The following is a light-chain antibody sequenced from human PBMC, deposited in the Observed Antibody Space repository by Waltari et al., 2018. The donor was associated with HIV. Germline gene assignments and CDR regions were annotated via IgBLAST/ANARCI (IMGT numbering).Light chain of an antibody. V-gene: IGLV1-40*01. CDR3: QSYDSSLSASV. J-gene: IGLJ2*01. Sequence: QSVLTQPPSVSGDPGQRVTISCTGSRSNLGAGYDVHWYQPPPGTHSKLIIYGNTNRPSGVPDRFSGSKSGTSASLAITGLQAEDEADYYCQSYDSSLSASVFGEGTKLTVL. CDR1: RSNLGAGYD. CDR2: GNT.